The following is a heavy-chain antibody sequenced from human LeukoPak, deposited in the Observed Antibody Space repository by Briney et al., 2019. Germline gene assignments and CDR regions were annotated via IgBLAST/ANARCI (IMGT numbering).Heavy chain of an antibody. Sequence: ASVKVSCKASGYTFTGYYMHWVRQAPGQGLEWMGWINPNSGGTNYAQKFQGRVTMTSDTSISTAYMELSRLRSDDTAVYYCATSTSIQNYYYYYGMDVWGQGTTVTVSS. CDR3: ATSTSIQNYYYYYGMDV. D-gene: IGHD2/OR15-2a*01. V-gene: IGHV1-2*02. CDR1: GYTFTGYY. CDR2: INPNSGGT. J-gene: IGHJ6*02.